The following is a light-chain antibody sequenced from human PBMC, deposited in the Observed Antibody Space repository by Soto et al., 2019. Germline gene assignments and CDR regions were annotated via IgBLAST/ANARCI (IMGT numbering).Light chain of an antibody. CDR1: QSVNSN. Sequence: EIVMTQSPATLSVSPGERVTLSCRASQSVNSNLAWYQLKPGQAPRLLIYGASTRATGIPARISGSGSGTECTLTISSLQSEDFAVYFCQQYNNWPPGTFGQGTKLQIK. CDR3: QQYNNWPPGT. CDR2: GAS. J-gene: IGKJ2*02. V-gene: IGKV3-15*01.